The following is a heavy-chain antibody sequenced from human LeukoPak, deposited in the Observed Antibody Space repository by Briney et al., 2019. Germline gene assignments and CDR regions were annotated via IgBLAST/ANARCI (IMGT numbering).Heavy chain of an antibody. J-gene: IGHJ4*02. CDR3: ARRLAVASYTDY. Sequence: GASVKVSCKDSGGTFISYAISWVRQAPGQGLEWMGWISAYNGNTNYARKLQGRVTMTTDTSTSTAYMELRSLRSDDTAVYYCARRLAVASYTDYWGQGTLVTVSS. CDR1: GGTFISYA. V-gene: IGHV1-18*01. CDR2: ISAYNGNT. D-gene: IGHD6-19*01.